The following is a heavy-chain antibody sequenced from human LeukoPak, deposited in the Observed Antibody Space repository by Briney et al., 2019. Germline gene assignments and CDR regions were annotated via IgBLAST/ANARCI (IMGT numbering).Heavy chain of an antibody. CDR2: IYYSGST. D-gene: IGHD1-26*01. J-gene: IGHJ3*02. Sequence: SQTLSLTCTVSGGSISSGSYYWSWTRQPPGKGLEWIGYIYYSGSTNYSPSLKSRVTISVDTSKNQFSLKLSSVTAADTAGYYCARDLGATTWPAWAFDIWGQGTMVTVSS. CDR3: ARDLGATTWPAWAFDI. CDR1: GGSISSGSYY. V-gene: IGHV4-61*01.